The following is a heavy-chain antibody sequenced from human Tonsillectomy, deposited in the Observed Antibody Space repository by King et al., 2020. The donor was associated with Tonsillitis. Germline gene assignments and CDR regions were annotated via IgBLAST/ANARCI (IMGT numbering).Heavy chain of an antibody. CDR1: GGAITSGSYY. D-gene: IGHD3-22*01. V-gene: IGHV4-61*02. Sequence: QLQESGPGLVKPSETLSLTCTVSGGAITSGSYYWSWIRQPAGKGLEWIGRIYTSGSTNYNPPLKSRVTISVDTSKKQFSLNLRSVTAADTAMYYCAKNFNYYDSNGYYAFDIWGQGTMVTVSS. J-gene: IGHJ3*02. CDR3: AKNFNYYDSNGYYAFDI. CDR2: IYTSGST.